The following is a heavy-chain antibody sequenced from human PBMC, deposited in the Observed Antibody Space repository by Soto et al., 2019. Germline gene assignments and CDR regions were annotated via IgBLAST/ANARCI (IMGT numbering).Heavy chain of an antibody. CDR1: GYTFTSYD. J-gene: IGHJ4*02. CDR2: MNPNSGNT. V-gene: IGHV1-8*01. Sequence: ASVKVSCKASGYTFTSYDINWVRQATGQGLEWMGWMNPNSGNTGYAQKFQGRVTMTRNTSISTAYMELSSLRSEDTAVYYCASLDHYDISGIRGPDYWGQGTLVTVS. D-gene: IGHD3-22*01. CDR3: ASLDHYDISGIRGPDY.